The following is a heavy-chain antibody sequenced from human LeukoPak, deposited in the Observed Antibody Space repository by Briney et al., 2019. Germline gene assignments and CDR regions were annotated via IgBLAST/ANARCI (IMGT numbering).Heavy chain of an antibody. CDR2: MNPNSGNT. D-gene: IGHD3-16*01. V-gene: IGHV1-8*01. CDR1: GYTFTSYD. CDR3: ARDLKRSRARWENLGLDP. Sequence: ASVKVSCKASGYTFTSYDINWVRQAPGQGLEWMGWMNPNSGNTGYAQKFQGRVTMTRNTSISTAYMELSSLRSEDTAVYYCARDLKRSRARWENLGLDPWGQGTLVTVSS. J-gene: IGHJ5*02.